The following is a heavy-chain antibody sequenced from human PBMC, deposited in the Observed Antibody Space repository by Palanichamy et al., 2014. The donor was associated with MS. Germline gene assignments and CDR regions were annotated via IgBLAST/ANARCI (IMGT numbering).Heavy chain of an antibody. CDR3: ARVQDDPTIFGVGAAFDI. CDR1: GGSISSGGYS. J-gene: IGHJ3*02. V-gene: IGHV4-30-2*01. Sequence: QLQLQESGSGLVKPSQTLSLTCAVSGGSISSGGYSWSWIRQPPGKGLEWIGYIYHSGSTYYNPSLKSRVTISVDRSKNQFSLKLSSVTAADTAVYYCARVQDDPTIFGVGAAFDIWGQGTMVTVS. CDR2: IYHSGST. D-gene: IGHD3-3*01.